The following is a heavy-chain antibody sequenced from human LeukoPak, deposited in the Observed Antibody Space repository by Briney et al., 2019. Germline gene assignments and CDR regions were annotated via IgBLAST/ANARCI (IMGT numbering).Heavy chain of an antibody. CDR1: GFTFSSYW. J-gene: IGHJ4*02. CDR3: VKGNDYGGPHY. Sequence: GGSLRLSCAVSGFTFSSYWMHWVRQAPGKGLVWVSRIDRDGSRINYADSVKGRFTISRDNGKNTLFLQMNSLRAEDAAVYYCVKGNDYGGPHYWGQGTLVTVSS. V-gene: IGHV3-74*01. D-gene: IGHD4-23*01. CDR2: IDRDGSRI.